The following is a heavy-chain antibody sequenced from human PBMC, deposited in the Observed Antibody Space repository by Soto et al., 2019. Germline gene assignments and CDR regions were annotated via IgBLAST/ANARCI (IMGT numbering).Heavy chain of an antibody. J-gene: IGHJ6*02. D-gene: IGHD2-2*02. V-gene: IGHV3-30-3*01. CDR3: ARQRYCSSTSCYTVETLDV. CDR1: GFTFSSYA. Sequence: QVQLVESGGGVVQPGRSLRLSCAASGFTFSSYAMHWVRQAPGKGLEWVAVISYDGSNKYYADSVKGRFTISRDNSKNPLYLQMNSLRAEDTAVYYCARQRYCSSTSCYTVETLDVWGQGTTVTVSS. CDR2: ISYDGSNK.